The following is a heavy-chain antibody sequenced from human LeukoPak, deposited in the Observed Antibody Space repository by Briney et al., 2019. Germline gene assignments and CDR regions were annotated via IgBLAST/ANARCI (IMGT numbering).Heavy chain of an antibody. D-gene: IGHD4-11*01. J-gene: IGHJ4*02. Sequence: PGGSLRLSCAASGFTVSGNYMNWVRQAPGKGLQWVSYIANTGDTRNYADSVKGRFTVSRDNAKNSLYLQMNSLRAEDTAIYYCAREDYSKGGGYFDYWGQGTLVTVSS. CDR1: GFTVSGNY. CDR2: IANTGDTR. V-gene: IGHV3-11*04. CDR3: AREDYSKGGGYFDY.